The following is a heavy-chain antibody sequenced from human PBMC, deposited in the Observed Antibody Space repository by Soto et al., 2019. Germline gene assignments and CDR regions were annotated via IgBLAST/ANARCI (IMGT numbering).Heavy chain of an antibody. D-gene: IGHD5-18*01. CDR2: ISYDATST. CDR3: ARQAIGSRKYLYRYLDV. V-gene: IGHV3-30-3*01. CDR1: GFTFSDFA. Sequence: QVQLVESGGGVVQPGRSLRLSCAASGFTFSDFALHWVRQAPGKGLEWVTLISYDATSTYFADSVRGRFSISRDNSQNTLYLGMNRLGIEDTAVYYLARQAIGSRKYLYRYLDVWGQGTTVTVSS. J-gene: IGHJ6*02.